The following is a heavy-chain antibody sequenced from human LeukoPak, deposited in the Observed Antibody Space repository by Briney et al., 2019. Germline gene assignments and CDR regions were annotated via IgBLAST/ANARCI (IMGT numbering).Heavy chain of an antibody. J-gene: IGHJ3*02. CDR2: FKSKAAGGTT. CDR3: TRGAPQADVFDI. Sequence: PGESLRLSCAASGFTFSVTWMSWVRQAPGRGLEWVGRFKSKAAGGTTDYAAPVAGRFTISRGDSKNMLYLQMNSLKTEDTAVYYCTRGAPQADVFDIWGQGTMVTVSS. D-gene: IGHD1-26*01. V-gene: IGHV3-15*01. CDR1: GFTFSVTW.